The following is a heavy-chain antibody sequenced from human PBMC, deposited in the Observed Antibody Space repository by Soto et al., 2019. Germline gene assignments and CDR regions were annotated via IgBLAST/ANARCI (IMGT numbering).Heavy chain of an antibody. D-gene: IGHD3-16*01. Sequence: PGGSLRLSCAASGFTFSSYGMHWVRQAPGKGLEWVAVIKYDGSNKYYVDSVKGRFTISRDNSKNTLSLQMNSLRVEDSAVYYCVPRKGDPFTWGPGTLVTVSS. J-gene: IGHJ4*02. V-gene: IGHV3-33*03. CDR3: VPRKGDPFT. CDR1: GFTFSSYG. CDR2: IKYDGSNK.